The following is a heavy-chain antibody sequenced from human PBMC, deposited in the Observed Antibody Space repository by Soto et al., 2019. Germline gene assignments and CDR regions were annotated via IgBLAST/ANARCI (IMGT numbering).Heavy chain of an antibody. J-gene: IGHJ4*02. CDR2: IYYSGST. Sequence: SETLSLTCTVSGGSISSYYWSWIRQPPGKGLEWIGYIYYSGSTNYNPSLKSRVTISVDTSKNQFSLKLSSVTAADTAVYYCARDSSYYGSGSYHYWGQGTLVTVSS. CDR3: ARDSSYYGSGSYHY. V-gene: IGHV4-59*01. D-gene: IGHD3-10*01. CDR1: GGSISSYY.